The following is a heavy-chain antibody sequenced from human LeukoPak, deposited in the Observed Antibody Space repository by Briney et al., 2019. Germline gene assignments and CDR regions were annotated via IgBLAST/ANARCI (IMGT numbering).Heavy chain of an antibody. Sequence: SETLSLTCTVSGGSISSGGYYWSWIRQHPGKGLEWIGYMYYSGSTYYNPSLKSRVTISVDTSKNQFSLKLSSVTAADTAVYYCARDHRLGMGCWFDPWGQGTLVTVSS. CDR3: ARDHRLGMGCWFDP. CDR1: GGSISSGGYY. V-gene: IGHV4-31*03. D-gene: IGHD7-27*01. J-gene: IGHJ5*02. CDR2: MYYSGST.